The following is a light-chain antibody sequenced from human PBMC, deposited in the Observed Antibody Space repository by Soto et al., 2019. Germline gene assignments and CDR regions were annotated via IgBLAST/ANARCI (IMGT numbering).Light chain of an antibody. CDR1: QSLGRY. Sequence: IGVTQSPDTLSLSPRESATLSCRASQSLGRYLAWYQQKPGQAPRLLIYDASHRATGIPDRFSGSGSGTDFTLTISRLEPEDFAVYYCQQYGSSPLTFGGGTKVDI. J-gene: IGKJ4*01. CDR3: QQYGSSPLT. V-gene: IGKV3-20*01. CDR2: DAS.